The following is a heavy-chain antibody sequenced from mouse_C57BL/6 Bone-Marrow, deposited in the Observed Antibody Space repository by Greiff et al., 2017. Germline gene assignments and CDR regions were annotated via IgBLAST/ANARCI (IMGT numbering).Heavy chain of an antibody. CDR1: GYSITSGYY. D-gene: IGHD2-1*01. V-gene: IGHV3-6*01. CDR3: ARDQRGNPYYYAMDY. CDR2: ISYDGSN. Sequence: EVQRVESGPGLVKPSQSLSLTCSVTGYSITSGYYWNWIRQFPGNKLEWMGYISYDGSNNYNPSLKNRISITRDTSKNQFFLKLNSVTTEDTATYYCARDQRGNPYYYAMDYWGQGTSVTVSS. J-gene: IGHJ4*01.